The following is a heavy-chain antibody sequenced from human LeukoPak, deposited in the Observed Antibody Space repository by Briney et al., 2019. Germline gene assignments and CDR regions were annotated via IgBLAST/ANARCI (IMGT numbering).Heavy chain of an antibody. Sequence: SETLSLTCTVSGGSICSYNWSWIRQPPGKGLEWIRYIYYSGSTYYKRSLNSRLTISVDKSKHQFSLKLSSVTAADTAVYYCARRGYSYGPMDYWGQGTLVTVSS. CDR3: ARRGYSYGPMDY. CDR2: IYYSGST. V-gene: IGHV4-59*08. CDR1: GGSICSYN. D-gene: IGHD5-18*01. J-gene: IGHJ4*02.